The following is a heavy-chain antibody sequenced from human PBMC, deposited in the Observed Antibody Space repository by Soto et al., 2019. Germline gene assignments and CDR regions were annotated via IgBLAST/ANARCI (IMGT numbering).Heavy chain of an antibody. J-gene: IGHJ3*02. D-gene: IGHD2-15*01. CDR2: VTAGGDNT. CDR3: ARLYSRAYDI. CDR1: GFTFSSYA. Sequence: EVQLLESGGGLVQPGGSLRLSCAASGFTFSSYAMTWVRQTPGQGLRWVSTVTAGGDNTYHADSVKGRFTISRDTSKNTLYLQMNSLRVEDTAIYHCARLYSRAYDIWGQWTMVTVSS. V-gene: IGHV3-23*01.